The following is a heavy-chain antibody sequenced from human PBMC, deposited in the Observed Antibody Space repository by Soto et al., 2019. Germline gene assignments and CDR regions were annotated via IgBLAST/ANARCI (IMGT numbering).Heavy chain of an antibody. D-gene: IGHD1-26*01. CDR2: ISYDSTKT. J-gene: IGHJ6*02. Sequence: QVQLVESGGGVVQPGRSLRLSCAASGFTFNSYGMHWVRQGPGNGLEWVAFISYDSTKTYYADSVKGRFTISRDNSNNALDVQMNSLTGEDTAVYYCARTRSAWSDFHYYSLDVWGQGTTVTVSS. CDR1: GFTFNSYG. CDR3: ARTRSAWSDFHYYSLDV. V-gene: IGHV3-30*03.